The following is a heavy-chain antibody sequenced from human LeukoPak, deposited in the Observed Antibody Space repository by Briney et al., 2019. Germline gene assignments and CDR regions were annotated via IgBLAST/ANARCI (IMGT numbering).Heavy chain of an antibody. D-gene: IGHD3-22*01. CDR1: GYTFTSYY. CDR3: ASTSFLGLEVITDAFDI. V-gene: IGHV1-46*01. Sequence: ASVKVSCKASGYTFTSYYMHWVRRAPGQGLEWMGIINPSGGSTSYAQKFQGRVTMTRDTSTSTVYMGLSSLGSEDTAVYYCASTSFLGLEVITDAFDIWGQGTMVTVSS. J-gene: IGHJ3*02. CDR2: INPSGGST.